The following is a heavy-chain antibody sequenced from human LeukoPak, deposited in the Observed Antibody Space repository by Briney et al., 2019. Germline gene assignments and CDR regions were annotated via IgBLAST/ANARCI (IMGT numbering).Heavy chain of an antibody. Sequence: GGSLRLSCGASGFTFSSYAMSGVREAPGKGLKGVSAISGSGGSTYYADSVKARFTISSENSKTTLYLQMNSLRAEDTAVYYCAKGSQYSSSWYFHYWGQGTLVTVSS. V-gene: IGHV3-23*01. CDR3: AKGSQYSSSWYFHY. CDR1: GFTFSSYA. J-gene: IGHJ4*02. CDR2: ISGSGGST. D-gene: IGHD6-13*01.